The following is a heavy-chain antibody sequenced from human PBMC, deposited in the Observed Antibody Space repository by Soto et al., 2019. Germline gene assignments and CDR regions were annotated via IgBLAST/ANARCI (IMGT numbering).Heavy chain of an antibody. CDR3: ARHQIVGATLGWFDP. J-gene: IGHJ5*02. Sequence: QVQLQESGPGLVKPSETLSLTCTVSGGSISSYYWSWIRQPPGKGLEWIGYIYYSGSTNYNPSLKSRVTISVDTSKNQFSLKLSSVTAADTAVYYCARHQIVGATLGWFDPWGQGTLVTVSS. CDR2: IYYSGST. D-gene: IGHD1-26*01. V-gene: IGHV4-59*08. CDR1: GGSISSYY.